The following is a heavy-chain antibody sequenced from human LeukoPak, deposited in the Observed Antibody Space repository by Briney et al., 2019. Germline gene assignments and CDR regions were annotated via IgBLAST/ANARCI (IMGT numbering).Heavy chain of an antibody. V-gene: IGHV4-31*03. CDR2: IYYSGST. D-gene: IGHD2-2*01. Sequence: KTSETLSLTCTVSGGSISSGGYYWSWIRQRPGKGLEWIGYIYYSGSTYYNPSLKSRVTISVDTSKNQFSLKLSSVTAADTAVYYCARRCSSTSCYRLRDNWFDPWGQGTLVTVSS. CDR3: ARRCSSTSCYRLRDNWFDP. CDR1: GGSISSGGYY. J-gene: IGHJ5*02.